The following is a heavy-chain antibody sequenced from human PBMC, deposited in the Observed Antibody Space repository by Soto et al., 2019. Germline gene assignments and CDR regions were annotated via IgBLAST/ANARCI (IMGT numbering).Heavy chain of an antibody. Sequence: QVQLVESGGGVVQPGRSLRLSCAASGFTFSIYGMHWVRQAPGKGLEWVAVIWNDGSNKYYGDSVKGRFTISRDNSKNTLYLHMNSLSADDTAVYYCARAVGPFDYWGQGTLVTVSS. V-gene: IGHV3-33*01. D-gene: IGHD2-2*01. CDR1: GFTFSIYG. CDR2: IWNDGSNK. CDR3: ARAVGPFDY. J-gene: IGHJ4*02.